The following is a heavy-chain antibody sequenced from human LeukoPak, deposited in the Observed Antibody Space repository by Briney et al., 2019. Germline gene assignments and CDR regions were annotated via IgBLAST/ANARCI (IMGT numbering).Heavy chain of an antibody. Sequence: SETLSLTCAVYGVSFSGYYWSWIRQPPGKGLEWIGEINHSGSTNYNPSLKSRVTISVDTSKNQFSLKLSSVTAADTAVYYCARDVLRFLEWFPAPEYNWFDPWGQGTLVAVSS. CDR1: GVSFSGYY. D-gene: IGHD3-3*01. CDR2: INHSGST. CDR3: ARDVLRFLEWFPAPEYNWFDP. V-gene: IGHV4-34*01. J-gene: IGHJ5*02.